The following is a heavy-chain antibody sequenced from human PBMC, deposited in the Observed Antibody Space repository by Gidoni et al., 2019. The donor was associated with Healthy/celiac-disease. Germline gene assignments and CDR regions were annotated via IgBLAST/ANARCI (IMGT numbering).Heavy chain of an antibody. J-gene: IGHJ4*02. D-gene: IGHD2-15*01. CDR1: GFTFSSYS. CDR2: ISSSSSTL. Sequence: EVQLVESGGGLVQPGGSLRLSCAASGFTFSSYSLNWVRQAPGKGLEWVSYISSSSSTLYYADSVKGRFTISRDNAKNSLYLQMNSLRDEDTAVYYCARDLFLGRYCSGGSCPNYWGQGTLVTVSS. CDR3: ARDLFLGRYCSGGSCPNY. V-gene: IGHV3-48*02.